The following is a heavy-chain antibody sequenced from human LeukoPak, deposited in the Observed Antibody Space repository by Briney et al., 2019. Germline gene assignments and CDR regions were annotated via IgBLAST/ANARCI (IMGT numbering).Heavy chain of an antibody. CDR2: IYTSGST. CDR1: DGSISSYY. J-gene: IGHJ4*02. D-gene: IGHD3-9*01. Sequence: SETLSLTCTVSDGSISSYYWSWIRQPAGKGLEWIGRIYTSGSTNYNPSLKSRVTMSVDTSKNQFSLKLSSVTAADTAVYYCARGLPLRYFDWLHPFDYWGQGTLVTVSS. V-gene: IGHV4-4*07. CDR3: ARGLPLRYFDWLHPFDY.